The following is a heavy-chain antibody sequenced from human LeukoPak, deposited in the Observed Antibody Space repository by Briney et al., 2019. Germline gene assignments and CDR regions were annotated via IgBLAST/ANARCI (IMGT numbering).Heavy chain of an antibody. J-gene: IGHJ4*02. CDR2: ISYDGSNK. D-gene: IGHD1-26*01. CDR1: GFTFSDYA. CDR3: ARDRAGAKDY. V-gene: IGHV3-30-3*01. Sequence: GGSLRLSFAASGFTFSDYAMHWVRQAPGKGLEWAALISYDGSNKYYADSVKGRFTISRDNSKNTLYLQMNSLRAEDTAVYYCARDRAGAKDYWGQGTLVTVSS.